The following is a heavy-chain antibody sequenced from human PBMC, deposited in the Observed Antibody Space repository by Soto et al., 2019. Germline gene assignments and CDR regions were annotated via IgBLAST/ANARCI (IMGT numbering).Heavy chain of an antibody. D-gene: IGHD6-13*01. CDR3: ASGPARGYSSSWYLGS. Sequence: QVQLVQSGAEVKKPGASVKVSCKASGYTITSYGIRWVRVAPGQGLEWMGWISAYNGNTNYAQKLQGRVTMTTDTSTSTAYMELRSLRSDDTAVYYCASGPARGYSSSWYLGSWGQGTLVTVSS. CDR1: GYTITSYG. J-gene: IGHJ5*02. V-gene: IGHV1-18*01. CDR2: ISAYNGNT.